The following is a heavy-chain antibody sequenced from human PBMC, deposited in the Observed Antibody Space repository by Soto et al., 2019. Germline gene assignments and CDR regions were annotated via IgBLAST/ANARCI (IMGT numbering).Heavy chain of an antibody. CDR3: ARDSSKEAIFGVVIVYYYGMDV. CDR1: GFTFSSYE. Sequence: GGSLRLSCAASGFTFSSYEMNWARQAPGKGLEWVSYISSSGSTIYCADSVKGRFTISRDNAKNSLYLQMNSLRAEDTAVYYCARDSSKEAIFGVVIVYYYGMDVWGQGTTVTVSS. V-gene: IGHV3-48*03. CDR2: ISSSGSTI. J-gene: IGHJ6*02. D-gene: IGHD3-3*01.